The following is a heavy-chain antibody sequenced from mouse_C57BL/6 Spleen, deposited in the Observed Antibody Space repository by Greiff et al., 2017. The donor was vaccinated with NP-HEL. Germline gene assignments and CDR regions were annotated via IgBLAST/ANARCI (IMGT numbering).Heavy chain of an antibody. Sequence: VQLQQPGTVLVRPGASVKMSCKTSGYTFTSYWMHWVKQRPGQGLEWIGAIYPGNSDTSYNQKFKGKAKLTAVTSASTAYMQLSSLTNEDSAVYYCTKREEWYFDVWGTGTTVTVSS. CDR1: GYTFTSYW. CDR2: IYPGNSDT. J-gene: IGHJ1*03. CDR3: TKREEWYFDV. V-gene: IGHV1-5*01.